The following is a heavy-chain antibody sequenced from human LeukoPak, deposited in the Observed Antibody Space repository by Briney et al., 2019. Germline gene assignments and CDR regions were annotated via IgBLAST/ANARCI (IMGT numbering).Heavy chain of an antibody. CDR1: GFTFSRHA. V-gene: IGHV3-30-3*01. J-gene: IGHJ4*02. CDR3: AREFYYFDY. CDR2: ISYDGSNK. Sequence: GRSLRLSCAASGFTFSRHAMHWVRQAPGKGLEWVAVISYDGSNKYYADSVKGRFTISRDNSKNTLYLQMNSLRDEDTAVYYCAREFYYFDYWGQGILVIVSS.